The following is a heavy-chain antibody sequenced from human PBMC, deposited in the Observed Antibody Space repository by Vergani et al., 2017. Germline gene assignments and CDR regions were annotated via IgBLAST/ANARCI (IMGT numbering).Heavy chain of an antibody. CDR1: GGTFSSYT. V-gene: IGHV1-69*02. Sequence: QVQLVQSGAEVKKPGSSVKVSCKASGGTFSSYTISWVRQAPGQGLEWMGRIIPSLGIANYAQKFQGRVTITADKSTSTAYMELSSLRSEDTAVYYCASAGPSRGWFDPWGQGTLVTVSS. CDR2: IIPSLGIA. CDR3: ASAGPSRGWFDP. J-gene: IGHJ5*02.